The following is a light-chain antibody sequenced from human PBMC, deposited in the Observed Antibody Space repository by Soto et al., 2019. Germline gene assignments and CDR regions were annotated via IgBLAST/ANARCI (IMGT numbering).Light chain of an antibody. Sequence: EIVLTQSPGTLSVSPGERATLSCRTSQSISSTYLAWYQKKPGQAPRLLLYGAFNRATGIPDRFSGSGSGTDFPLPISRLEPEDCAFYYCQQSGSSSFAFGPGTKVEIK. CDR3: QQSGSSSFA. CDR2: GAF. V-gene: IGKV3-20*01. CDR1: QSISSTY. J-gene: IGKJ3*01.